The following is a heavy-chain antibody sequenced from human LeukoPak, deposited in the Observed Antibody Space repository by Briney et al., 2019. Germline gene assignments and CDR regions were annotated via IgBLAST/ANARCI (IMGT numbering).Heavy chain of an antibody. CDR1: GFTFSSFA. D-gene: IGHD5-12*01. J-gene: IGHJ4*02. CDR3: AKNRWGSVATPDS. Sequence: PGGSQRLSCAASGFTFSSFAMSWVRQAPGKGLEWVSGISGRDGSTYYADSVKGRFTISRDNSKNTVYLQMNSLAIEDTAIYYCAKNRWGSVATPDSWGQGTVVTVSS. V-gene: IGHV3-23*01. CDR2: ISGRDGST.